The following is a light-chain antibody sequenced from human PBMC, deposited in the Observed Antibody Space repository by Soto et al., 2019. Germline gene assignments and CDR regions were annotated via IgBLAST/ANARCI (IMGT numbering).Light chain of an antibody. CDR3: QQYDSWPPYT. Sequence: EIVMTQSPATLSVSPGERATLPCRASQSVSSNLAWYQQKPGQAPRLLLFGASTRATGFPGRFSGGGSGTEFTLTISSLQSEDFAVYYCQQYDSWPPYTFGQGTTLEI. J-gene: IGKJ2*01. CDR2: GAS. V-gene: IGKV3-15*01. CDR1: QSVSSN.